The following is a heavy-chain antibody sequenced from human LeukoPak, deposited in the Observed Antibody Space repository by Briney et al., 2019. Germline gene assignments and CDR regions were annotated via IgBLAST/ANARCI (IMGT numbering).Heavy chain of an antibody. J-gene: IGHJ4*02. V-gene: IGHV1-46*01. Sequence: GASVKVSCKASGYTFTSYYMHWVQQAPGQGLEWMGIINPSGGSTSYAQKFQGRVTMTRDTSTSTVYMELSSLRSEDTAVYYCATTDYGEGAFDYWGQGTLVTVSS. D-gene: IGHD4-17*01. CDR3: ATTDYGEGAFDY. CDR1: GYTFTSYY. CDR2: INPSGGST.